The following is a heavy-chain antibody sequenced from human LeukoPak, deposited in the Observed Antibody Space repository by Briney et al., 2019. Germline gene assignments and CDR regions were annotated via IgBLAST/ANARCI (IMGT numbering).Heavy chain of an antibody. CDR1: GGSISSGSGSSYY. CDR3: ARLSYYGSGTYYFDY. V-gene: IGHV4-39*02. Sequence: SETLSLTCTVSGGSISSGSGSSYYWGWIRQPPGKGLEYIGYIYYSGSAFYNPSLKSRVTISVDTSKNHFSLKLSSVTAADTAVYYCARLSYYGSGTYYFDYWGQGTLVTVSS. CDR2: IYYSGSA. J-gene: IGHJ4*02. D-gene: IGHD3-10*01.